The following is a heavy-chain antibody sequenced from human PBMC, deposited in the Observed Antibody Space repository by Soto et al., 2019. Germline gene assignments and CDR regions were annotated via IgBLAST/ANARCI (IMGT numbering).Heavy chain of an antibody. CDR1: GFSLSTSGVG. CDR3: ARRDWYNSYHFEY. Sequence: QITLKESGPTLVKPTQTLTLTCTFSGFSLSTSGVGVAWVRQPPGQPREWLSVIFWKDEKHYRTSLNSRVTIIQDTSKNQVVLTMTNVDPVDTDTYYCARRDWYNSYHFEYWGQGTLVTVSS. CDR2: IFWKDEK. V-gene: IGHV2-5*01. D-gene: IGHD1-1*01. J-gene: IGHJ4*02.